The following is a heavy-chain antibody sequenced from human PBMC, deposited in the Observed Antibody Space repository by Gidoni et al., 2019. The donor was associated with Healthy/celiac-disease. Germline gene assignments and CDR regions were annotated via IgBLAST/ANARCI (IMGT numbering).Heavy chain of an antibody. Sequence: EVQLLESGGGLVQPGGSLRLSCAASGFTFSSYAMSWVRQAPGKGLEWVPAISGSGGSTYYADSVKGRFTISRDNSKNTLYLQMNSLRAEDTAVYYCAKDVNSLTYDFWSGYRYYFDYWGQGTLVTVSS. CDR1: GFTFSSYA. CDR2: ISGSGGST. CDR3: AKDVNSLTYDFWSGYRYYFDY. J-gene: IGHJ4*02. V-gene: IGHV3-23*01. D-gene: IGHD3-3*01.